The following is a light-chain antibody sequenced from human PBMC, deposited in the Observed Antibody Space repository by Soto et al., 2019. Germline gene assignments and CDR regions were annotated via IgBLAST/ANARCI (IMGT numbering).Light chain of an antibody. CDR2: WAS. CDR3: QQYYSTPPYT. J-gene: IGKJ2*01. V-gene: IGKV4-1*01. CDR1: QSVLYSSNNKNY. Sequence: DIVMTQSPDSLAVSLGERATINCKSSQSVLYSSNNKNYLAWYRQKPGQPPKLIIYWASIRESGVPDRISGSGSGTDFTLTISSLQAEDVADYYCQQYYSTPPYTFGQGTKLEIK.